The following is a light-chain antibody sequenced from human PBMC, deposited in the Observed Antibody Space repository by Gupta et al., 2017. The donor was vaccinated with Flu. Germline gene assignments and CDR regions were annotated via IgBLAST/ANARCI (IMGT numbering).Light chain of an antibody. J-gene: IGLJ1*01. CDR3: QVWDSDSDHYV. CDR1: NIESKS. V-gene: IGLV3-21*03. Sequence: GKRTSITCGGNNIESKSVDWYQQGSGQAPVLVVYDDSGRPSGIPERFSGSNSGNTATLTITRVEAGDEADYYCQVWDSDSDHYVFGTGTKVTVL. CDR2: DDS.